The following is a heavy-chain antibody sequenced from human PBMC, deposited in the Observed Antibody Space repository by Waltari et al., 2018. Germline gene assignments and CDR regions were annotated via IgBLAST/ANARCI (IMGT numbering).Heavy chain of an antibody. CDR1: GGSFSGYY. CDR3: ARGHGYYDFWSGYYRGSSYFDY. CDR2: INHSGST. V-gene: IGHV4-34*01. J-gene: IGHJ4*02. D-gene: IGHD3-3*01. Sequence: QVQLQQWGAGLLKPSETLSLTCAVYGGSFSGYYWTWIRHPPGKGREWIGEINHSGSTNYNPSLKSRVTISVDTSKNQFSLKLSSVTAADTAVYYCARGHGYYDFWSGYYRGSSYFDYWGQGTLVTVSS.